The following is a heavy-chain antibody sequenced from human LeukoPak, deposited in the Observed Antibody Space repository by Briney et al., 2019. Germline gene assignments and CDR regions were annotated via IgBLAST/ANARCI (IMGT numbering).Heavy chain of an antibody. CDR3: AIDTYGSDY. V-gene: IGHV1-46*01. J-gene: IGHJ4*02. D-gene: IGHD3-10*01. CDR2: ITASSGDT. CDR1: GYTFSSHH. Sequence: ASVKVSCKASGYTFSSHHMHWVRQAPGQGLEWMGKITASSGDTTYAQKFQDRVTMTRDTSTSTVYMELSSLRSEDTAVYYCAIDTYGSDYWGQGTLVTVSA.